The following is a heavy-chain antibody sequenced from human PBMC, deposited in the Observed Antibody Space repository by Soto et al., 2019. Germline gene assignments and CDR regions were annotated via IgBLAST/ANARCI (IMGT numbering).Heavy chain of an antibody. J-gene: IGHJ6*02. Sequence: LRLSCAASGFTFSNYGMHCVLQTPGKWLEWVALILYDGSNKYYGDSVKGRFTISRDNSKNTLYLQVSSLRAEDTAVYYCAKSRDAYNFYFYYGMDVWGQGTTVTVSS. CDR2: ILYDGSNK. D-gene: IGHD2-2*01. CDR3: AKSRDAYNFYFYYGMDV. CDR1: GFTFSNYG. V-gene: IGHV3-30*18.